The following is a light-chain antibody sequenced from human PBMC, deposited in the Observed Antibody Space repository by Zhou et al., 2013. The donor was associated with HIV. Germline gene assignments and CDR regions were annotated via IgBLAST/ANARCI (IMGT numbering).Light chain of an antibody. V-gene: IGKV1-12*02. CDR2: AAS. CDR3: QQASSFPWT. J-gene: IGKJ1*01. CDR1: QDISTW. Sequence: DIQMTQSPSSLSASVGDRVIITCRASQDISTWLSWYQQKPGKGPKVLIYAASTLQSGVPSRFSGSGSGTEFTLTISSLQPEDFATYFCQQASSFPWTFGQGTKVNIK.